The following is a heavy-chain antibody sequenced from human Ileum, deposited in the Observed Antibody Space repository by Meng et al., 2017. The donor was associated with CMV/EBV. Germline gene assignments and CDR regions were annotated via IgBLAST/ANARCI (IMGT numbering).Heavy chain of an antibody. D-gene: IGHD3-22*01. V-gene: IGHV1-46*01. CDR1: GYSFTGYY. CDR3: ARDLETSESGGYHYDY. CDR2: INPNGGRA. J-gene: IGHJ4*02. Sequence: SGYSFTGYYIHWVRQAPGQGLEWMGIINPNGGRAHYAQRFQGRVTMTSDTSTTTVYMELSSLTSDDTAVYYCARDLETSESGGYHYDYWGQGTLVTVSS.